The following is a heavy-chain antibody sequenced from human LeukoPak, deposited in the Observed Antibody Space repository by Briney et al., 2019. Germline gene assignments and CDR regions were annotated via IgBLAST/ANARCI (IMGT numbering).Heavy chain of an antibody. D-gene: IGHD3-10*01. J-gene: IGHJ3*02. V-gene: IGHV4-34*01. CDR3: ARTYYYGSGSYHPAFDI. Sequence: PSETLSLTCAVYSGSFSGYYWSWIRQPPGKGLEWIGEINHSGSTNYNPSLKSRVTISVDTSKNQFSLKLSSVTAADTAVYYCARTYYYGSGSYHPAFDIWGQGTMVTVSS. CDR1: SGSFSGYY. CDR2: INHSGST.